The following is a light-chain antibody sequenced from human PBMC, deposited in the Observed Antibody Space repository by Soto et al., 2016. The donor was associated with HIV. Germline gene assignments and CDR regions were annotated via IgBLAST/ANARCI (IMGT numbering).Light chain of an antibody. CDR3: QQSHSTPLT. CDR2: ISS. J-gene: IGKJ4*01. CDR1: QSISSH. Sequence: DIQMTQSLSSLSASIGDRVTITCRASQSISSHLNWYQQIPGKAPKLLIYISSSLQSGVPSRFSGSGSGTDFTLTISSLQREDFATYYCQQSHSTPLTFGGGTKVEIK. V-gene: IGKV1-39*01.